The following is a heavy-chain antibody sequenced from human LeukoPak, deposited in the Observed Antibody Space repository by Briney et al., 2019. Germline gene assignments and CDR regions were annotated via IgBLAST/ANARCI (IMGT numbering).Heavy chain of an antibody. Sequence: GGSLRLSCAASGFTFSSFWMSWVRHAPGNGREWVANIKQDGSEKYYVDSVKGRFTISRDNAKNSLYLQMNSLRAEDTAVYYCARAPYGDHDYWGQGTLVTVSS. CDR3: ARAPYGDHDY. CDR2: IKQDGSEK. V-gene: IGHV3-7*01. D-gene: IGHD4-17*01. J-gene: IGHJ4*02. CDR1: GFTFSSFW.